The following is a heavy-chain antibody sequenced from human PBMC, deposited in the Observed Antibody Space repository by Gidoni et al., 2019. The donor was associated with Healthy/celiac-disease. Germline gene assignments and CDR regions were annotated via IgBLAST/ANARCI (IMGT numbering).Heavy chain of an antibody. CDR3: ARGYTYGDYEFSYYYYGMDV. V-gene: IGHV3-33*01. D-gene: IGHD4-17*01. CDR2: IWYDGSNK. J-gene: IGHJ6*02. CDR1: GFTFSCYG. Sequence: QVQLVESGGGVVQPGRSLRLSCAASGFTFSCYGLPWVRQAPGKGLEWVAVIWYDGSNKYYADSVKGRFTISRDNSKNTLYLQMNSLRAEDTAVYYCARGYTYGDYEFSYYYYGMDVWGQGTTVTVSS.